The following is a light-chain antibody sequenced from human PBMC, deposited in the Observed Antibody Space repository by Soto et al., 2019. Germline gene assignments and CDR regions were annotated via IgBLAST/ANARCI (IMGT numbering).Light chain of an antibody. CDR2: FAS. V-gene: IGKV1-39*01. CDR1: QSISRY. J-gene: IGKJ5*01. Sequence: DIPMTQSPSSLSASVGDRVTISCRASQSISRYLNWYQQKPGKAPNLLIYFASTLQSGVPSRFSGSGSGTDFSLTIRSLQAEDFATYYCQQSYSALITFGQGTRLEIK. CDR3: QQSYSALIT.